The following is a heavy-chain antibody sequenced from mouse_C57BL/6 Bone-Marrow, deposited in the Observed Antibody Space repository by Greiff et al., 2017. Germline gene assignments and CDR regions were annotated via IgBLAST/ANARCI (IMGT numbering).Heavy chain of an antibody. CDR2: IDPENGDT. CDR1: GFNIKDDY. CDR3: TTPYYGSSYGYWYFDV. D-gene: IGHD1-1*01. V-gene: IGHV14-4*01. Sequence: VQLQQSGAELVRPGASVKLSCTASGFNIKDDYMHWVKQRPEQGLEWIGWIDPENGDTEYASKFQGQATIPADTSSNTAYLQLSSLTSEDTAVYYWTTPYYGSSYGYWYFDVWGTGTTVTVSS. J-gene: IGHJ1*03.